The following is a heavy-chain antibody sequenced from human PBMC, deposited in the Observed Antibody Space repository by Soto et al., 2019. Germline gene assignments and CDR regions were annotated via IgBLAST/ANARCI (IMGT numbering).Heavy chain of an antibody. J-gene: IGHJ5*02. CDR2: VYYTRST. D-gene: IGHD2-21*02. Sequence: SETLSLTCTVSGASIRSTDYYWSWIRQAPGKGLEWIGYVYYTRSTYYNPSLMSRLTISVDTSKNQFSLKLTSVTAAETAVYYCVRTAREGAVAPHWFDRWGQGTQVTVSS. V-gene: IGHV4-30-4*01. CDR1: GASIRSTDYY. CDR3: VRTAREGAVAPHWFDR.